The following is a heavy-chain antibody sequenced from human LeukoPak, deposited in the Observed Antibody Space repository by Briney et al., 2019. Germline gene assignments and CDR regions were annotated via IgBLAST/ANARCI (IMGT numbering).Heavy chain of an antibody. D-gene: IGHD3-10*01. J-gene: IGHJ4*02. V-gene: IGHV3-21*01. CDR3: ARDLVWGDTMVRGVPDY. CDR2: ISSSSSYI. CDR1: GFTFSSYS. Sequence: GGSLRLSCAASGFTFSSYSMNWVRQAPGKGLEWVSSISSSSSYIYYADSVKGRFTISRDNAKNSLYLQMNSLRAEDTAVYYCARDLVWGDTMVRGVPDYWGQGTLVTVSS.